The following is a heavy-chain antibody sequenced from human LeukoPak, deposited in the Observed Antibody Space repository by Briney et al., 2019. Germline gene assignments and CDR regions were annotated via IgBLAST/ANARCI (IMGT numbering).Heavy chain of an antibody. CDR2: ISSSSSYI. Sequence: GGSLRLSCAASGFTFSSYSMNWVRQAPGKGLEWVSSISSSSSYIYYADSVKGRFTISRDNAKNSLYLQMNSLRAEDTAVYYCASPRVRGYSYGYDYWGQGTLVTVSS. V-gene: IGHV3-21*01. J-gene: IGHJ4*02. CDR3: ASPRVRGYSYGYDY. CDR1: GFTFSSYS. D-gene: IGHD5-18*01.